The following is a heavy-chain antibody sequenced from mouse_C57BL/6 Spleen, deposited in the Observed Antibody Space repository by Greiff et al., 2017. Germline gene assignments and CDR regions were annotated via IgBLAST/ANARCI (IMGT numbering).Heavy chain of an antibody. D-gene: IGHD1-1*01. Sequence: QVQLQQPGAELVKPGASVKMSCKASGYTFTSYWITWVKQRPGQGLEWIGDIYPGSGSTNYNEKFKSKATLTVDTSSSTAYMQLSSLTSEDSAVYYCARCWDYYGSSYYFDYWGQGTTLTVSS. J-gene: IGHJ2*01. CDR3: ARCWDYYGSSYYFDY. CDR2: IYPGSGST. V-gene: IGHV1-55*01. CDR1: GYTFTSYW.